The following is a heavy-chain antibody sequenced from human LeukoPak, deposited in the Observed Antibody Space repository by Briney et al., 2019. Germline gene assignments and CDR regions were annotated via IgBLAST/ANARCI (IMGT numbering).Heavy chain of an antibody. Sequence: PGWSLRLSCAASGFTFSTYGMHWVRQAPGRGLEWVAVIWYDGSKAYYADSVTGRFTISRDKSNNAVYLQMTSLRAEDTALYYCVRDHCGGDCATPPLGFDDWGQGTLVTVFS. V-gene: IGHV3-33*01. CDR2: IWYDGSKA. J-gene: IGHJ4*02. D-gene: IGHD2-21*02. CDR1: GFTFSTYG. CDR3: VRDHCGGDCATPPLGFDD.